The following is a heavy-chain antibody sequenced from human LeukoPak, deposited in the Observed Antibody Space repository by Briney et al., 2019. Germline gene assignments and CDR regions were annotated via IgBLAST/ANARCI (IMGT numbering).Heavy chain of an antibody. CDR3: ARFGVVVPAAMGYYYYYYMDV. CDR2: IYYSGST. V-gene: IGHV4-59*01. CDR1: GGSISSYY. Sequence: PSETLSLTCTVSGGSISSYYRSWIRQPPGKGLEWLGYIYYSGSTNYNPSLKSRVTISVDTSKNQFSLKLSSVTAADTAVYYCARFGVVVPAAMGYYYYYYMDVWGKGTTVTVSS. D-gene: IGHD2-2*01. J-gene: IGHJ6*03.